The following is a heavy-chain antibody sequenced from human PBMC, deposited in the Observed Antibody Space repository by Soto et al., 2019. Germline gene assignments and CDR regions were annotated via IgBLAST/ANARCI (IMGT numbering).Heavy chain of an antibody. CDR1: GGSFKSGSYS. J-gene: IGHJ4*02. V-gene: IGHV4-61*01. Sequence: QVQLQESGPGLVTPSETLSLTCTVSGGSFKSGSYSWSWIRQPPGKGLEWIGYVDHTGRTSYNPSRKRRVSIAMDTSKNQFSLNLDSVTAADTAVYFCARDFAYFDSWGQGTLVTVSS. CDR3: ARDFAYFDS. CDR2: VDHTGRT. D-gene: IGHD3-3*01.